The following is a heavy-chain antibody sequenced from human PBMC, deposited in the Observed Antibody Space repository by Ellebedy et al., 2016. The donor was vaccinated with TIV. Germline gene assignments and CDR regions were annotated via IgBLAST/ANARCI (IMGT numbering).Heavy chain of an antibody. CDR3: AKDGDIVVIPAAIPYGMDV. Sequence: GGSLRLSXAASGFTLSDYGLHWVRQAPGKGLEWVAVLSYDGNNKYYADSVRGRFTISRDNSKNTLFLHMNTLRAEDTAVYYCAKDGDIVVIPAAIPYGMDVWGQGTTVTVSS. CDR2: LSYDGNNK. J-gene: IGHJ6*02. V-gene: IGHV3-30*18. D-gene: IGHD2-2*01. CDR1: GFTLSDYG.